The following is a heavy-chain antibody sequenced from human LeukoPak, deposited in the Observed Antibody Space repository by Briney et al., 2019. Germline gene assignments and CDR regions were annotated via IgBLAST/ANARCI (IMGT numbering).Heavy chain of an antibody. CDR2: IRFDGTNK. V-gene: IGHV3-30*02. CDR3: AKGYCSGSCYNGLDY. J-gene: IGHJ4*02. D-gene: IGHD2-15*01. CDR1: GFTFSTYG. Sequence: GGSLRLXCAASGFTFSTYGMHWDRPAPGKGLEWVAFIRFDGTNKYYADSVKGRFAISRDSSKNTLYLQMNSLRAEDTAVYYCAKGYCSGSCYNGLDYWGQGTLVTVSS.